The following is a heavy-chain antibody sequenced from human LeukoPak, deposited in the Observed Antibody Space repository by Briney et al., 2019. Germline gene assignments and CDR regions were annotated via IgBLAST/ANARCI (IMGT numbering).Heavy chain of an antibody. D-gene: IGHD4-17*01. CDR1: GGSISSGGYY. V-gene: IGHV4-61*08. Sequence: SQTLSLTCTVSGGSISSGGYYWSWIRQHPGKGLEWIGYIYYSGSTNYNPSLKSRVTISVDTSKNQFSLKLSSVTAADTAVYYCARDVVYYGAPGWFDPWGQGTLVTVSS. CDR3: ARDVVYYGAPGWFDP. J-gene: IGHJ5*02. CDR2: IYYSGST.